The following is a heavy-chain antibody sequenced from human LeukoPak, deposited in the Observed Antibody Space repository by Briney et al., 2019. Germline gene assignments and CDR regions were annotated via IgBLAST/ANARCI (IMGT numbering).Heavy chain of an antibody. CDR2: ITGSGSTT. Sequence: GGSLRLSCAASGFAFSNYGMNWVRQAPGKGLEWVSGITGSGSTTYYADSVKGRFTISRDNSKNTLYLQMNSLRAEDTAVYYCAMGVVVVAAKYYFDYWGQGTLVTVSS. D-gene: IGHD2-15*01. CDR1: GFAFSNYG. CDR3: AMGVVVVAAKYYFDY. J-gene: IGHJ4*02. V-gene: IGHV3-23*01.